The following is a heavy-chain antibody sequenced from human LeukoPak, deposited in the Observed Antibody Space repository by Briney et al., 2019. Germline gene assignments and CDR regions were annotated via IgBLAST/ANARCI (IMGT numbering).Heavy chain of an antibody. V-gene: IGHV3-21*01. CDR2: ISSSSSYI. D-gene: IGHD6-13*01. Sequence: GGSLRLSCAASGFTFSSYSMNWVRQAPGKGLEWVSSISSSSSYIYYADSVKGRFTISRDNAKNSLYLQMNSLRAEDTAVYYCARDNGVAAAGWNVWGQGTTVTVSS. CDR3: ARDNGVAAAGWNV. CDR1: GFTFSSYS. J-gene: IGHJ6*02.